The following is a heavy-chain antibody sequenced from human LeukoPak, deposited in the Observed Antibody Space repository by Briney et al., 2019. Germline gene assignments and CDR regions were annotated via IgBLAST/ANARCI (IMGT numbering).Heavy chain of an antibody. CDR1: GGSFSGYY. D-gene: IGHD6-13*01. CDR3: ARGRGGIAAAGTLDYYYYYYYMDV. CDR2: INHSGST. V-gene: IGHV4-34*01. Sequence: SETLSLTCAVYGGSFSGYYWSWIRQPPGKGLEWIGEINHSGSTNYNPSLKSRVTISVDTSKNQFSLKLSSVTAADTAVYYCARGRGGIAAAGTLDYYYYYYYMDVWGKGTTVTVSS. J-gene: IGHJ6*03.